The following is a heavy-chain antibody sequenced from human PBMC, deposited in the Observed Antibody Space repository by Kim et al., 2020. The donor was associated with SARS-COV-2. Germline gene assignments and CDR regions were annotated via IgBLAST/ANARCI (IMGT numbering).Heavy chain of an antibody. CDR3: SYSYGWDIGDY. J-gene: IGHJ4*02. V-gene: IGHV3-21*01. CDR2: ISSSSSYI. D-gene: IGHD5-18*01. Sequence: GGSLRLSCAASGFTFSSYSMNWVRQAPGKGLQWVSSISSSSSYIYYADSVKGRFTISRDNAKNSLYLQMNSLRAEDTAVYYCSYSYGWDIGDYWGQGTLVTGSS. CDR1: GFTFSSYS.